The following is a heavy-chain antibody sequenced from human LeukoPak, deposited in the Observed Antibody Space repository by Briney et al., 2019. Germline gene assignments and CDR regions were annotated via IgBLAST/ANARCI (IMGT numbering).Heavy chain of an antibody. D-gene: IGHD1-26*01. CDR3: VRDWEADL. CDR2: ISSDGSST. V-gene: IGHV3-74*01. Sequence: GGSLRLSCAASGFTFSDYWMHWVRQAPGKGLVWVSRISSDGSSTTYVDSVKGRFTISRDNSKNTLCLQMNSLRTEDTAVYYCVRDWEADLWGQGTLVTVSS. J-gene: IGHJ5*02. CDR1: GFTFSDYW.